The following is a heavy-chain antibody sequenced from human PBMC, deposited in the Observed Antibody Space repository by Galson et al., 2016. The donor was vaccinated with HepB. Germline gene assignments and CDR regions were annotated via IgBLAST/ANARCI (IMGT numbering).Heavy chain of an antibody. V-gene: IGHV5-51*01. J-gene: IGHJ4*02. CDR1: GYTFSTFW. CDR2: IYPGDSEI. D-gene: IGHD2-8*01. CDR3: ARPVFNGDTDYFDC. Sequence: QSGAEVKKPGESLKISCKGSGYTFSTFWTGWVRQMPGKGLEWMGSIYPGDSEIRYSPSFQGQVTISADKSISTAYLQWSSLKASDTAMYYCARPVFNGDTDYFDCWGQGTRVTVS.